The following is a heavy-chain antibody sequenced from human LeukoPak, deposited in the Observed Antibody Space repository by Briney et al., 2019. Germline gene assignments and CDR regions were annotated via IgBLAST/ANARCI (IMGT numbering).Heavy chain of an antibody. V-gene: IGHV3-74*01. D-gene: IGHD6-13*01. J-gene: IGHJ6*03. Sequence: GGSLRLSCAASGFTFSDYWMHWVRQPPGKGLVWVARVNVHGSGTDYADSVKGRFTISRDNAKNTLYLQMTSLRAEDTAVYYALAGYYYSQMDVWGKGTAVTVSS. CDR3: LAGYYYSQMDV. CDR1: GFTFSDYW. CDR2: VNVHGSGT.